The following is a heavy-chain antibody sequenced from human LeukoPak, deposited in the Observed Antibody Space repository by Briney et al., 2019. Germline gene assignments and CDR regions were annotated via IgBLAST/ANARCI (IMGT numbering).Heavy chain of an antibody. Sequence: GGSLRLSCVASGFSFSSYNMNWVRQAPGKGLEWVSSISNSNNYIYYTDSVKGRFTISRDNAKNALYLQMNSLRAEDTALYYCASTLKRDYWGQGTLVTVSS. J-gene: IGHJ4*02. CDR3: ASTLKRDY. D-gene: IGHD4/OR15-4a*01. V-gene: IGHV3-21*06. CDR2: ISNSNNYI. CDR1: GFSFSSYN.